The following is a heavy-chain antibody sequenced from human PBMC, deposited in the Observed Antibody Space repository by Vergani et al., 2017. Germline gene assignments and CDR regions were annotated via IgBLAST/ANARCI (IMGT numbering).Heavy chain of an antibody. Sequence: EVQLLESGGGLVQPGGSLRLSCEVSGFSFPGYAMSWVRQAPGKGLEWVSSVSGSSATPYYADSVKGRFIISRDNSNNTLHPQKDSLRADDTAVYYCTKGSRGYTGYFFDYWGQGTLATVSS. CDR1: GFSFPGYA. V-gene: IGHV3-23*01. CDR2: VSGSSATP. CDR3: TKGSRGYTGYFFDY. J-gene: IGHJ4*02. D-gene: IGHD5-12*01.